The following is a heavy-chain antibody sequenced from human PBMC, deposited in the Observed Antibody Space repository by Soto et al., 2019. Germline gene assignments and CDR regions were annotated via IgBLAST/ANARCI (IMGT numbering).Heavy chain of an antibody. CDR2: INAGNGNT. D-gene: IGHD3-9*01. V-gene: IGHV1-3*01. CDR3: ASPQGPYYDILTGYYSFDY. Sequence: ASVKVSCKASGYTFTSYAMHWVRQAPGQRLEWMGWINAGNGNTKYSQKFQGRVTITRDTSASTAYMELSSLRSEDTAVYYCASPQGPYYDILTGYYSFDYWGQGTLVTVSS. J-gene: IGHJ4*02. CDR1: GYTFTSYA.